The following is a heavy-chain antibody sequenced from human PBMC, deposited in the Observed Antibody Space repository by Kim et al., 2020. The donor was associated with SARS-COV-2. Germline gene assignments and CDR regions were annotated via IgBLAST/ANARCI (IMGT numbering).Heavy chain of an antibody. Sequence: GGSLRLSCAASGFTFSSYAMHWVRQAPGKGLEWVAVISYDGSNKYYADSVKGRFTISRDNSKNTLYLQMNSLRAEDTAVYYCARGWPYYFDYWGQGTLVTVSS. D-gene: IGHD2-15*01. V-gene: IGHV3-30-3*01. CDR3: ARGWPYYFDY. CDR1: GFTFSSYA. J-gene: IGHJ4*02. CDR2: ISYDGSNK.